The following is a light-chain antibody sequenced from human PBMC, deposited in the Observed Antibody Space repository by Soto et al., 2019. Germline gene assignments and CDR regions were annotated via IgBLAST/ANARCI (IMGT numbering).Light chain of an antibody. CDR3: FSYAGSTYV. Sequence: SVLTQPASVSGSPGQSITISCTGTSSDVGGYNYVSWYQQHPGKAPKLLIYEVSDRPSGVSHRFSGSKSGSTASLTISGLQAEDEADYYCFSYAGSTYVFGTGTKVTAL. CDR2: EVS. J-gene: IGLJ1*01. V-gene: IGLV2-14*03. CDR1: SSDVGGYNY.